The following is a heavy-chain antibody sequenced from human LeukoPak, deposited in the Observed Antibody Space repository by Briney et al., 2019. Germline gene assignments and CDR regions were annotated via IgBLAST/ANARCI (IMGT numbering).Heavy chain of an antibody. CDR3: ARGRYCSSTSCHPARWFDP. J-gene: IGHJ5*02. D-gene: IGHD2-2*01. CDR1: GGTFSSYA. Sequence: GASVKVSCKASGGTFSSYAISWVRQAPGQGLEWMGGIIPIFGTANYAQKFQGRVTITADESTSTAYMELSSLRSEDTAVYYCARGRYCSSTSCHPARWFDPWGQGTLVTVSS. V-gene: IGHV1-69*13. CDR2: IIPIFGTA.